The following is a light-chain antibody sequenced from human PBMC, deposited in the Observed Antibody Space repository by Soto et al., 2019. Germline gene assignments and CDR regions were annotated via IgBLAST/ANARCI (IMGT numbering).Light chain of an antibody. CDR3: SSYSSTTTL. CDR1: NSDIGNYIY. V-gene: IGLV2-14*01. J-gene: IGLJ2*01. Sequence: QSALTQPRSVSGSPGQSVTISCTGTNSDIGNYIYVSWYQVHPGKAPKLLIFEVSNRPSGVSTRFSGSKSDNMAFLTISGLQSEDEGLYHCSSYSSTTTLFGGGTKLTVL. CDR2: EVS.